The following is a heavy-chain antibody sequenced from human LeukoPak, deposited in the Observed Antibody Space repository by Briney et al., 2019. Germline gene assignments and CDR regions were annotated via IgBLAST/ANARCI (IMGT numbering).Heavy chain of an antibody. CDR2: IYYSGST. D-gene: IGHD2-15*01. Sequence: SETLSLTCTVSGGSISSGDYYWSWIRQPPGKGLEWIGYIYYSGSTYYNPSLKSRVTISVDTSKNQFSLELSSVTAADTAVYYCARVIVQDDAFDIWGQGTMVTVSS. J-gene: IGHJ3*02. CDR1: GGSISSGDYY. V-gene: IGHV4-30-4*08. CDR3: ARVIVQDDAFDI.